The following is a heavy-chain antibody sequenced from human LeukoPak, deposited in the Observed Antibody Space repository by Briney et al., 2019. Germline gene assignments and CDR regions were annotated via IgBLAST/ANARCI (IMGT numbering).Heavy chain of an antibody. CDR2: ISWDGGST. V-gene: IGHV3-43*01. J-gene: IGHJ4*02. Sequence: GGSLRLSCAASGFTFDDYTMHWVRQAPGKGLEWVSLISWDGGSTYYADSVKGRFTISRDNSKNSLYLQMNSLRAEDTAVYYCARDLVSMVRGVIDYWGQGTLVTVSS. CDR1: GFTFDDYT. D-gene: IGHD3-10*01. CDR3: ARDLVSMVRGVIDY.